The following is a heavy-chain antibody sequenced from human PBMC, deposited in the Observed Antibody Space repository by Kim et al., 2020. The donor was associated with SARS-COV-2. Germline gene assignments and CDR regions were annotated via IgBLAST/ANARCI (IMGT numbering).Heavy chain of an antibody. CDR2: VSDSGNT. Sequence: SETLSLTCSVSGDSVTDPNYYWGWIRQPPGKTLEWIATVSDSGNTYYNASLKSRVSISVDRSKNLFYLILTSVSAADTAVYYCARNGSWEGSDFDHWGQGTLVTVSS. J-gene: IGHJ4*02. V-gene: IGHV4-39*02. CDR1: GDSVTDPNYY. CDR3: ARNGSWEGSDFDH. D-gene: IGHD3-10*01.